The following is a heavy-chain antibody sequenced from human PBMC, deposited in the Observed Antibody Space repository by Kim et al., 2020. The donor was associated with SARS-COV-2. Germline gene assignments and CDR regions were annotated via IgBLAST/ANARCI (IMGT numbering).Heavy chain of an antibody. CDR3: TRALVTGDEFDY. V-gene: IGHV1-2*06. CDR2: INPNKGDT. CDR1: GYTFTGYY. Sequence: ASVKVSCKSSGYTFTGYYLHWIRQAPGQGLDWMGRINPNKGDTKFGKNFQGRVTMTRDTSISTAYLELNRLSFDDTAVYYCTRALVTGDEFDYWGQGTLVTVSS. D-gene: IGHD7-27*01. J-gene: IGHJ4*02.